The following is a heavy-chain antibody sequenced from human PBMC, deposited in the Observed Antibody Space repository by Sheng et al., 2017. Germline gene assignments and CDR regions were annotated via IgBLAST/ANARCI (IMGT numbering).Heavy chain of an antibody. D-gene: IGHD1-7*01. V-gene: IGHV4-39*07. CDR1: GGSISSSSYY. CDR2: IYYSGNT. CDR3: ARNNWNYWRGWFDP. Sequence: QLQLQESGPGLVKPSETLSLTCTVSGGSISSSSYYWGWIRQPPGKGLEWIGSIYYSGNTYYNPSLKSRVTISVDTSKNQFSLKLSSVTAADTAVYYCARNNWNYWRGWFDPWGQGTPGHRLL. J-gene: IGHJ5*02.